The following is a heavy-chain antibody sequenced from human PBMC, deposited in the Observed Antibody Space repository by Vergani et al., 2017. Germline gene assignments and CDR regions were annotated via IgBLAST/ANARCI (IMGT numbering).Heavy chain of an antibody. Sequence: EVQLVQSGAEVKKPGESLTISCKGSGYSFTSYWIGWVRQMPGQGLECRGIIYPVDSDTRYSPSFQGQVTISADKSISTAYLQWSSLKASDTAMYYCARPQKRQGDYGVYYYYYGMDVWGQGTTVTVSS. V-gene: IGHV5-51*01. D-gene: IGHD4-17*01. CDR1: GYSFTSYW. CDR3: ARPQKRQGDYGVYYYYYGMDV. J-gene: IGHJ6*02. CDR2: IYPVDSDT.